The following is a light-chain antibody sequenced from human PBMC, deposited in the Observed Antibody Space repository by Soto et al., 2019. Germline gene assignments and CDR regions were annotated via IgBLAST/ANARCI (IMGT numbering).Light chain of an antibody. J-gene: IGKJ1*01. V-gene: IGKV1-39*01. CDR3: QQTYSTPRT. Sequence: DLQMTQSPSSLSASVGDRVTITCRASQSIDTYLNWYQQKAGEAPKLLIYAASRVQSGVPSRFSGSGSGTDYTLTITSLQPEDFATYFCQQTYSTPRTFGPGTKVEIK. CDR2: AAS. CDR1: QSIDTY.